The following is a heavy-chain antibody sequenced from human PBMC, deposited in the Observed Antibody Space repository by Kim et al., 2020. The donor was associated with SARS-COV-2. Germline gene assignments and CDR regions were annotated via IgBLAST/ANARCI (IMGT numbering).Heavy chain of an antibody. CDR2: NT. D-gene: IGHD1-26*01. Sequence: NTNYAQKLQGRVTMTTDTSTSTAYMELRSLRSDDTAVYYCARPTEFAFDIWGQGTMVTVSS. J-gene: IGHJ3*02. V-gene: IGHV1-18*01. CDR3: ARPTEFAFDI.